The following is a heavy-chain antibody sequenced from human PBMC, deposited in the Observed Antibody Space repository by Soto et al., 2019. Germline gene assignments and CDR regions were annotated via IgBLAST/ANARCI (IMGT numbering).Heavy chain of an antibody. Sequence: QVQLQESGPGLVKPSETLSLSCTVSGGSISPHYWSWIRQPPGKGLEWIGYISYSGNTNYNPSLQSRLTVSVDTSRNQFSLKLSSVTAANTAVYFCAREYCGGDCSSWGQYYFDYWGQGTLVTVSS. CDR1: GGSISPHY. D-gene: IGHD2-21*01. CDR2: ISYSGNT. CDR3: AREYCGGDCSSWGQYYFDY. J-gene: IGHJ4*02. V-gene: IGHV4-59*11.